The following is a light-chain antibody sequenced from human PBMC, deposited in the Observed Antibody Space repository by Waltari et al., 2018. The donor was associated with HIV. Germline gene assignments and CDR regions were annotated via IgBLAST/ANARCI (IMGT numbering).Light chain of an antibody. J-gene: IGLJ1*01. Sequence: QSVLTQPPSASGTPGQRVTISCSGSSSNIGSNTVNWYQQLPGTAPKLLIYSNNRRPSGVPDRFSGSKSGTSASRAISGLQSEDEADYYCAAWDDSLNGSYVFGTGTKVTVL. CDR3: AAWDDSLNGSYV. CDR1: SSNIGSNT. CDR2: SNN. V-gene: IGLV1-44*01.